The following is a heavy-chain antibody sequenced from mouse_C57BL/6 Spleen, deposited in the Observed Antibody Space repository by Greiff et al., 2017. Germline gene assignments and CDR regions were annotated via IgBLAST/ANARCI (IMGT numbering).Heavy chain of an antibody. Sequence: VKLQQPGAELVRPGSSVKLSCKASGYTFTSYWMDWVKQRPGQGLEWIGNIYPSDSETHYNQKFKDKATLTVDKSSSTAYMQLSSLTSEDSAVYYCARTGGVHYFDYWGQGTTLTVSS. CDR1: GYTFTSYW. CDR3: ARTGGVHYFDY. J-gene: IGHJ2*01. V-gene: IGHV1-61*01. CDR2: IYPSDSET.